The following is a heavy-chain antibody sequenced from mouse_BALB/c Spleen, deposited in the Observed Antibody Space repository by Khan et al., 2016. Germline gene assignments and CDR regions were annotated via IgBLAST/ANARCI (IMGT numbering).Heavy chain of an antibody. D-gene: IGHD2-4*01. CDR1: GFTFSDYY. CDR2: ISDGGSYT. CDR3: AREGLRRGFAY. V-gene: IGHV5-4*02. Sequence: EVELVESGGGLVKPGGSLKLSCAASGFTFSDYYMYWVRQTPEKRLEWVATISDGGSYTYYPDSLKGRFTISRDNAKNNLYLQMSSLKSEDTARYYCAREGLRRGFAYWGQGTLVTVSA. J-gene: IGHJ3*01.